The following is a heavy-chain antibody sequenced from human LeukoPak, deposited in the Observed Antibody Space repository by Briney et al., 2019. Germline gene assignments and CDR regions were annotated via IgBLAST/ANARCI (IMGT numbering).Heavy chain of an antibody. J-gene: IGHJ4*02. Sequence: SETLSLTCAVYGGSFSGYYWSWIRQPPGKGLEWIGEINHIGSTNYNPSLKSRVTISVDTSKNQFSLKLSSVTAADTAVYYCAREGIAVARRGFDYWGQGTLVTVSS. CDR2: INHIGST. CDR1: GGSFSGYY. CDR3: AREGIAVARRGFDY. V-gene: IGHV4-34*01. D-gene: IGHD6-19*01.